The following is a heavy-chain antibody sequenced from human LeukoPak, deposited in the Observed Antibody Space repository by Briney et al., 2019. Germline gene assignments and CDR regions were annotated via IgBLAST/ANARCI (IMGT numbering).Heavy chain of an antibody. Sequence: GGSLRLSCAASGFTFSSYWMHWVRQAPGKGLVWVSRINSDGSSTSYADSVKGRFTISRDNAKNTLYLQMNSLRAEDTAVYYCARLRQQLVPAREDYWGQGTLVTVSS. V-gene: IGHV3-74*01. CDR2: INSDGSST. CDR3: ARLRQQLVPAREDY. CDR1: GFTFSSYW. J-gene: IGHJ4*02. D-gene: IGHD6-13*01.